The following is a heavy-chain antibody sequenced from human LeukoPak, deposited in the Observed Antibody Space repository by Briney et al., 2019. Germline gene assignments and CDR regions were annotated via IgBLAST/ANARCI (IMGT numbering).Heavy chain of an antibody. CDR3: ARGGIAGAGGAFDI. D-gene: IGHD6-13*01. V-gene: IGHV3-53*04. CDR2: IYSGGST. J-gene: IGHJ3*02. CDR1: GFTFSDYY. Sequence: GGSLRLSCAASGFTFSDYYMSWVRQAPGKGLEWVSVIYSGGSTYYADSVKGRFTISRHNSKNTLYLQMNSLRAEDTAVYYCARGGIAGAGGAFDIWGQGTMVTVSS.